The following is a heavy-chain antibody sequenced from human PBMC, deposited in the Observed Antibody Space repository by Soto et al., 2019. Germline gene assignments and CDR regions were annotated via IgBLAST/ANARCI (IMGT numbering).Heavy chain of an antibody. D-gene: IGHD3-10*01. CDR1: GFTFRIYA. J-gene: IGHJ5*02. Sequence: EVQLLESGGGLVQPGWSLRLSCAASGFTFRIYAMSWVRQAPGRGLEWVSSITGKGDTTYYPDSVKGRFNISRDNSKNNLFLQMNSLRVEDTAVYYCALDRPNYFGSGGGYYKSGGDHWGQGILVTVSS. V-gene: IGHV3-23*01. CDR3: ALDRPNYFGSGGGYYKSGGDH. CDR2: ITGKGDTT.